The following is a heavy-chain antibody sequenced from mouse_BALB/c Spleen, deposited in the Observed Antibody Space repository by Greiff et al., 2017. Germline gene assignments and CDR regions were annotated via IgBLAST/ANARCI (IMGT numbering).Heavy chain of an antibody. CDR1: GFAFSSYD. Sequence: EVMLVESGGGLVKPGGSLKLSCAASGFAFSSYDMSWVRQTPEKRLEWVAYISSGGGSTYYPDTVKGRFTISRDNAKNTLYLQMSSLKSEDTAMYYCARQDDAMDYWGQGTSVTVSS. J-gene: IGHJ4*01. CDR3: ARQDDAMDY. V-gene: IGHV5-12-1*01. CDR2: ISSGGGST.